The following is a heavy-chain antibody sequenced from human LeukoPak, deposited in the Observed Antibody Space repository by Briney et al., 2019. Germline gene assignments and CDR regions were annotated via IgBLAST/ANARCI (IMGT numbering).Heavy chain of an antibody. J-gene: IGHJ4*02. V-gene: IGHV3-7*03. CDR3: AKNNGWFHLAQ. Sequence: GVSLRLSYAVSGFNFRDHWMDWVRQAPGKGLEWVGHIKNDGSESYYVDSLKGRFSISRDNTNNALYLQMNSLRVEDTAVYYCAKNNGWFHLAQWGQGTLVTVSS. CDR1: GFNFRDHW. CDR2: IKNDGSES. D-gene: IGHD6-19*01.